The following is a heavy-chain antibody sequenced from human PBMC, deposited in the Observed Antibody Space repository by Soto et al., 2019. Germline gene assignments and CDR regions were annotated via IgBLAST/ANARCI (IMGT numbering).Heavy chain of an antibody. V-gene: IGHV5-51*01. CDR3: ARLGRTEGWLVP. D-gene: IGHD2-21*02. Sequence: PGESLKISCKGSGSSFTNSWIAWVRQMPGKGLEWMGIIYPSDSDTRYSPSFQGQVTISADKSISTAYLQWSSLKASDTAKSYCARLGRTEGWLVPWGQGTLVTVSS. CDR1: GSSFTNSW. J-gene: IGHJ5*02. CDR2: IYPSDSDT.